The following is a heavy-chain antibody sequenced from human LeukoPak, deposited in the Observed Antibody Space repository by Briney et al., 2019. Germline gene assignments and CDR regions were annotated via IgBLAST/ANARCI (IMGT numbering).Heavy chain of an antibody. CDR3: ASLDGYNNDAFDI. Sequence: GGSLRLSCAASGFTFGSYGMHWVRQAPGKGLEWVAVIWYDGSNKYYADSVKGRFTISRDNSKNTLYLQMNSLRAEDTAVYYCASLDGYNNDAFDIWGQGTMVTVSS. J-gene: IGHJ3*02. V-gene: IGHV3-33*01. CDR1: GFTFGSYG. CDR2: IWYDGSNK. D-gene: IGHD5-24*01.